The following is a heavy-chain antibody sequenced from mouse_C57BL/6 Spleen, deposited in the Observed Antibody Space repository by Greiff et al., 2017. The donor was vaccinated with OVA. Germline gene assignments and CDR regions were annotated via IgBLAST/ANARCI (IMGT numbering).Heavy chain of an antibody. CDR2: INPSTGGT. CDR3: ARNYYGSSYGHGFAY. Sequence: VQLQQSGPELVKPGASVKISCKASGYSFTGYYMNWVKQSPEKSLEWIGEINPSTGGTTYNQKFKAKATLTVDKSSSTAYMQLKSLTSEDSAVYYCARNYYGSSYGHGFAYWGQGTLVTVSA. J-gene: IGHJ3*01. V-gene: IGHV1-42*01. CDR1: GYSFTGYY. D-gene: IGHD1-1*01.